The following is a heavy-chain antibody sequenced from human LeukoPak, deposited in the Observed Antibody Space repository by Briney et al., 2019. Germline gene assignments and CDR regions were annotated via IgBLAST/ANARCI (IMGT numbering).Heavy chain of an antibody. CDR2: ISSSSSYI. CDR3: ARVQGGRRGRLLDY. Sequence: GGSLRLSCAASGFTFSSYSMNWVRQAPGKGLEWVSSISSSSSYIYYADSVKGRFTISRDNAKNSLYLQMNSLRAEDTAVYYCARVQGGRRGRLLDYWGQGTLVTVSS. CDR1: GFTFSSYS. J-gene: IGHJ4*02. D-gene: IGHD2-21*01. V-gene: IGHV3-21*01.